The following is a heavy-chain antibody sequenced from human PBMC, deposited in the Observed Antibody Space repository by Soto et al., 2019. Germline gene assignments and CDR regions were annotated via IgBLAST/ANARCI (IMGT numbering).Heavy chain of an antibody. CDR1: GYTFTSYY. CDR2: INPSGGST. D-gene: IGHD2-15*01. CDR3: ARSESVVVVAATIGALGY. V-gene: IGHV1-46*01. Sequence: ASVKVSCKASGYTFTSYYMHWVRQAPGQGLEWMGIINPSGGSTSYAQKFQGRVTMTRDTSTSTVYMELSSLRSEDTAVYYCARSESVVVVAATIGALGYWGQGTLVTVSS. J-gene: IGHJ4*02.